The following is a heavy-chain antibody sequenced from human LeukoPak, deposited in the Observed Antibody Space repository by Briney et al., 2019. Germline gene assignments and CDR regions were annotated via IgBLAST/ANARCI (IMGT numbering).Heavy chain of an antibody. CDR3: ARDKTTTLDY. Sequence: GGSLRLSCAASGFTFSSNSMNWVRQAPGKGLEWISYISATGSTIYSADSVKGRFTISRDNAKNSLYLQMSSLRAEDTAVYYCARDKTTTLDYWGQGTLVTVSS. CDR1: GFTFSSNS. D-gene: IGHD4-11*01. CDR2: ISATGSTI. J-gene: IGHJ4*02. V-gene: IGHV3-48*01.